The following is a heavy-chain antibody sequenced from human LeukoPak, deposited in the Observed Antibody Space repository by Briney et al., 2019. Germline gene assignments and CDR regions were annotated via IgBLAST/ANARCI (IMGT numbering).Heavy chain of an antibody. CDR2: IYHSGST. V-gene: IGHV4-38-2*01. CDR3: ARRTCSSTSCYYPEDWYFDL. CDR1: GYSISSGYY. J-gene: IGHJ2*01. D-gene: IGHD2-2*01. Sequence: PSETLSLTCAVSGYSISSGYYWGWIRQPPGKGLEWIGSIYHSGSTYYNPSLKSRVTISVDTSKNQFSLKLSSVTAADTAVYYCARRTCSSTSCYYPEDWYFDLWGRGTLVTVSS.